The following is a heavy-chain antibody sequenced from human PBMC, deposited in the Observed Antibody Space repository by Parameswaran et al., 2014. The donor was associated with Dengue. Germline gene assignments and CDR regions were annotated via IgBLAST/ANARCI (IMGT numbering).Heavy chain of an antibody. CDR2: IKYGANGGPP. D-gene: IGHD1-1*01. V-gene: IGHV3-15*01. CDR3: TTVNWRHEVEY. J-gene: IGHJ4*02. Sequence: VRQAPGKGLEWVGRIKYGANGGPPDYAAPVKGRFTISRDDSRNTLYLQMNSLKTEDTAVYYCTTVNWRHEVEYWGQGTLVTVSS.